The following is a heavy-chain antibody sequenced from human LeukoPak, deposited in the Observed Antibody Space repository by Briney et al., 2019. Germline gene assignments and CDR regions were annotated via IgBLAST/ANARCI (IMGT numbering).Heavy chain of an antibody. J-gene: IGHJ4*02. V-gene: IGHV3-48*04. CDR3: ARVGSIAAAGTPDY. D-gene: IGHD6-13*01. CDR2: ISSSGTTM. Sequence: GGSLRLSCAASGFTFSSYSMNWVRQAPGKGLEWVSYISSSGTTMSYADSVKGRFTVSRDNAKNSLYLQMNSLRAEDTAVYYCARVGSIAAAGTPDYWGQGTLVTVSS. CDR1: GFTFSSYS.